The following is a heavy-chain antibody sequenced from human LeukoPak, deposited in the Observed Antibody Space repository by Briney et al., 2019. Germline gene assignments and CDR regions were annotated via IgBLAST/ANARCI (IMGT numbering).Heavy chain of an antibody. J-gene: IGHJ5*02. V-gene: IGHV4-34*01. Sequence: PSETLSLTCAVYGGSFSGYYWSWIRQPPGKGLEWIGEINHSGSTNYNPSLKSRVTLSVDTSKNQFSLKLSSVTAADTAVYYCARGGYYYDSSGYPSDWFDPWGQGTLVTVSS. D-gene: IGHD3-22*01. CDR2: INHSGST. CDR1: GGSFSGYY. CDR3: ARGGYYYDSSGYPSDWFDP.